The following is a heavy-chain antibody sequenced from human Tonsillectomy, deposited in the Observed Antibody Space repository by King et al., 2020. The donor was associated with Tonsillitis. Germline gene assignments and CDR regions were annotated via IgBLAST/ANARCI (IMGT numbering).Heavy chain of an antibody. Sequence: VQLVESGGGVVQPGRSLRLSCAASGFTFSSYAMHWVRQAPGKGLEWVAVISYDGSNKYYADSVKGRFTISRDNSKNTLYLQMNSLRAEDTAVYYCARSGVWELLDYYYYGMDVWGQGTTVTVSS. V-gene: IGHV3-30*04. J-gene: IGHJ6*02. D-gene: IGHD1-26*01. CDR3: ARSGVWELLDYYYYGMDV. CDR1: GFTFSSYA. CDR2: ISYDGSNK.